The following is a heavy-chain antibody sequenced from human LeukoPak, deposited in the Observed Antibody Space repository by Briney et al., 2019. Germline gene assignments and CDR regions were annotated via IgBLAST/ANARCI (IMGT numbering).Heavy chain of an antibody. CDR2: ISGSDGTT. V-gene: IGHV3-23*01. D-gene: IGHD1-1*01. J-gene: IGHJ4*02. CDR3: AYYHVNEEPPTF. CDR1: GFTFSSYA. Sequence: GGSQRLSCAASGFTFSSYAMSWVRQAPGKGLEWVSSISGSDGTTYYADSVKGRFTISRDNSKYTLSLQMNSLRAEDTAVYYCAYYHVNEEPPTFWGQGTLVTVSS.